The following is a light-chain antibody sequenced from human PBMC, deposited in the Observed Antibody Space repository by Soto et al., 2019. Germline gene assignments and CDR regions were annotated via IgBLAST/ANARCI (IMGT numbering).Light chain of an antibody. J-gene: IGLJ1*01. CDR1: SSDVGDYNY. CDR2: DVT. V-gene: IGLV2-11*01. CDR3: CSYAGSHLDV. Sequence: QSALTQPRSVSGSPGQSVTISCTGTSSDVGDYNYVSWYQQHPGKAPKLMIYDVTKRPSGVPDRFSGSKSGNTAPLTISGHQAEDEADYYCCSYAGSHLDVFGTGTKVTVL.